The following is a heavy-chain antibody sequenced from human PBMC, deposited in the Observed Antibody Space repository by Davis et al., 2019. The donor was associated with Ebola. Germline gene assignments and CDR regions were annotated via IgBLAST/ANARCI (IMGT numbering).Heavy chain of an antibody. Sequence: SVKVSCKASGGTFSSYTISWVRQAPGQGLEWMGRIIPILGIANYAQKFQGRVTITADKSTSTAYMELRSLRSDDTAVYYCARDTAWIQLWFVDYWGQGTLVTVSS. CDR2: IIPILGIA. V-gene: IGHV1-69*04. D-gene: IGHD5-18*01. CDR1: GGTFSSYT. J-gene: IGHJ4*02. CDR3: ARDTAWIQLWFVDY.